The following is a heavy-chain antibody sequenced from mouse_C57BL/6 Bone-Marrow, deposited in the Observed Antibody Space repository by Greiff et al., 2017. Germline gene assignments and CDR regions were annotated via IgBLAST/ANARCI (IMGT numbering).Heavy chain of an antibody. CDR2: ISDGGSYT. CDR1: GFTFSSYA. D-gene: IGHD1-1*01. V-gene: IGHV5-4*03. CDR3: ARYYYGSSRWYFDV. J-gene: IGHJ1*03. Sequence: EVKLVESGGGLVKPGGSLKLSCAASGFTFSSYAMSWVRQTPEKRLEWVATISDGGSYTYYPDNVKGRFTISRDNAKNNLYLQMSHLKSGDTAMYYCARYYYGSSRWYFDVWGTGTTVTVSS.